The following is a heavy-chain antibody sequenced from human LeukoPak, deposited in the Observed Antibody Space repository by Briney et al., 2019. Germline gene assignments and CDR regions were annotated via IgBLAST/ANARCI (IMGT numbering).Heavy chain of an antibody. CDR3: ARSGLRSYYYYMDV. V-gene: IGHV4-4*07. CDR2: IYTSGST. CDR1: GGSISSYY. J-gene: IGHJ6*03. D-gene: IGHD3-16*01. Sequence: SETLSLTCAVSGGSISSYYWSWIRQPAGKGLEWIGRIYTSGSTNYNPSLKSRVTMSVDTSKNQFSLKLSSVTAADTAVYYCARSGLRSYYYYMDVWGKGTTVTISS.